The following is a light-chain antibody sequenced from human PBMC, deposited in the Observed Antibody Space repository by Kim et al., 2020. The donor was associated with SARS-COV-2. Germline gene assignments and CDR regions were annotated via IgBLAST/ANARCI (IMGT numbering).Light chain of an antibody. J-gene: IGKJ4*01. CDR1: QNIRTY. CDR2: ASS. CDR3: QQTYSNPPT. V-gene: IGKV1-39*01. Sequence: ASIGDRVTITCRTSQNIRTYLNWYQQRPGKAPKLLIYASSSLQSEVPSRFSASGSGADFTLTIAGLQADDFATYHCQQTYSNPPTFGGGTKVDIK.